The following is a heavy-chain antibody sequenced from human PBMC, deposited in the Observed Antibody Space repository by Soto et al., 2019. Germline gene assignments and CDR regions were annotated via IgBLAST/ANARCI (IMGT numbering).Heavy chain of an antibody. CDR3: ARDRDSSGYFAHY. J-gene: IGHJ4*02. D-gene: IGHD3-22*01. CDR2: ISYDGSNK. V-gene: IGHV3-30-3*01. Sequence: PGGSLRLSCAASGFTFSSYAMHWVRQAPGKGLEWVAVISYDGSNKYYADSVKGRFTISRDNSKNTLYLQMNSLRAEDTAVYYCARDRDSSGYFAHYWGQGTLVTVSS. CDR1: GFTFSSYA.